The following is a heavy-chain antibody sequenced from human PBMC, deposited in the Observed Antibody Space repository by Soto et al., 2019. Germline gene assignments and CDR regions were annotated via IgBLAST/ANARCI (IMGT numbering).Heavy chain of an antibody. CDR2: ISGSGGST. D-gene: IGHD6-19*01. J-gene: IGHJ4*02. V-gene: IGHV3-23*01. Sequence: EVQLLESGGGLVQPGGSLRLSCAASGFTFSSYAMSWVRQAPGKGLEWVSAISGSGGSTYYADSVKGRFTISRDNSKNTLYLQMNSLRAEDSAVYYCAKDWVEVAAPQWLVLFYWGQGTLVTVSS. CDR1: GFTFSSYA. CDR3: AKDWVEVAAPQWLVLFY.